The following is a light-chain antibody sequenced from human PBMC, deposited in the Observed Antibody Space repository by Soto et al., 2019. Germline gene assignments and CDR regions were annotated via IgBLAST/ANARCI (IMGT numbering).Light chain of an antibody. Sequence: QSALTQPASVSGSPGQSITISCTGTSSDVGGYDYVSWYQQHPGKVPKLMIYEVFRRPSGISDRFSGSKSGNTASPTISGLQAEDEADYYCCSYTTTSTFVFGGGTKLTVL. V-gene: IGLV2-14*03. CDR3: CSYTTTSTFV. J-gene: IGLJ2*01. CDR1: SSDVGGYDY. CDR2: EVF.